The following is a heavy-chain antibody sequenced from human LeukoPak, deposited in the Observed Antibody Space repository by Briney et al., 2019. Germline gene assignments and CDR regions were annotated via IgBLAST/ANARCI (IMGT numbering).Heavy chain of an antibody. J-gene: IGHJ4*02. Sequence: GGSLRLSCAATGFTFSSYWMSWVRQAPGKGLEWVANIKQDGSEKYYMDSVKGRFTISRDNAKNSLYLQMNSLRAEDTAVYYCARQDYGDYGYFDYWGQGTLVTVSS. D-gene: IGHD4-17*01. CDR3: ARQDYGDYGYFDY. V-gene: IGHV3-7*01. CDR1: GFTFSSYW. CDR2: IKQDGSEK.